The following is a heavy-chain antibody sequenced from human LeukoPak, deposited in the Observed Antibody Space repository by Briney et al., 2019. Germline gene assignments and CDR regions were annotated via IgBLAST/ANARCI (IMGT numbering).Heavy chain of an antibody. CDR3: ARGARDSIVGANQH. D-gene: IGHD1-26*01. CDR2: ISAYNANT. CDR1: GYTFTSYG. Sequence: ASVKVSCKASGYTFTSYGISWVRQAPGQGLEWMGWISAYNANTNYAQKLQGRVTMTTDTSTTTAYMELRSLRSDDTAVYYCARGARDSIVGANQHWGQGILVTVSS. V-gene: IGHV1-18*01. J-gene: IGHJ1*01.